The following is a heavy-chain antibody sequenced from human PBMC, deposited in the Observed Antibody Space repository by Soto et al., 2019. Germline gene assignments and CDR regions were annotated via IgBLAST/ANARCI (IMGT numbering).Heavy chain of an antibody. Sequence: EVQLVESGGGLIRPGGSLRLACAASGLAVSSNYMSWVRQAPGKGLEWVSVIYIGGSTYYADSVKGRATISRDNSKNTLYLQMNSLRAEDTAVYYCARDRYPFDYWGQGTLVTVSS. CDR2: IYIGGST. J-gene: IGHJ4*02. CDR3: ARDRYPFDY. V-gene: IGHV3-53*01. CDR1: GLAVSSNY. D-gene: IGHD1-26*01.